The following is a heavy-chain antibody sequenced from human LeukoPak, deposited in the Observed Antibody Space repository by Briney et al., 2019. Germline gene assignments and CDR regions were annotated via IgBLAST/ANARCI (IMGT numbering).Heavy chain of an antibody. J-gene: IGHJ4*02. CDR1: GFTFSSYA. CDR2: ISGSGGST. Sequence: PGGSLRLSCGASGFTFSSYAMSWVRQAPGKGLEWVSRISGSGGSTYYADSVKGRFTISRDNSKNTLYMQMNSLRAEDTAVYYCAKGNSGWYDYWGQGTLVTVSS. CDR3: AKGNSGWYDY. V-gene: IGHV3-23*01. D-gene: IGHD6-19*01.